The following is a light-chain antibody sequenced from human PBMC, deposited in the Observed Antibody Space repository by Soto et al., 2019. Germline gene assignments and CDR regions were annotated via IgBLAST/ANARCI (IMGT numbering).Light chain of an antibody. CDR1: QSISSE. CDR2: GAS. V-gene: IGKV3-15*01. Sequence: EIVMTQSPATLSVSPGERATLSCRASQSISSELAWYQQRPGQPPRLLIYGASTRATGVPDRFTSSGSGSALPLTMSGLQSEDFAVYYCQPGHTCPLCFGQGTRLAI. CDR3: QPGHTCPLC. J-gene: IGKJ2*03.